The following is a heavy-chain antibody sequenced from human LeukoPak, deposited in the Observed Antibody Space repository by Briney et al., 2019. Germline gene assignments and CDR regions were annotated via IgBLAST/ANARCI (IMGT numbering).Heavy chain of an antibody. CDR1: GGSFSSNY. CDR2: VNHGGST. V-gene: IGHV4-34*01. D-gene: IGHD5-18*01. Sequence: SETLSLTCAVFGGSFSSNYWSWIRQPPGKGLEWIGEVNHGGSTNFNPSLKGRVSISGDTSKNQFSLKLTSVTAADTAVYYCARRYSYGYRKNAFDVWGQGTMVTVSS. CDR3: ARRYSYGYRKNAFDV. J-gene: IGHJ3*01.